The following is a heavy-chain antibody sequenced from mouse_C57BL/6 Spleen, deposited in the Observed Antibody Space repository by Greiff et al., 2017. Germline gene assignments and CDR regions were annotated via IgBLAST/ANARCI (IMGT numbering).Heavy chain of an antibody. CDR2: FYPRSGNT. CDR1: GYTFTSYG. J-gene: IGHJ3*01. V-gene: IGHV1-81*01. Sequence: QVQLQQSGAELARPGASVKLSCKASGYTFTSYGISWVKQRTGQGLEWIGQFYPRSGNTYYNEKFKGKATLTADKSSSTAYMELRSLPSEDSAVYFCARGDVYDYDRFAYWGQGTLVTVSA. CDR3: ARGDVYDYDRFAY. D-gene: IGHD2-4*01.